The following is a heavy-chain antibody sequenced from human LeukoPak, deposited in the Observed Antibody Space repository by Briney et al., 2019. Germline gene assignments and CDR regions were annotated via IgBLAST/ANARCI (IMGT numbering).Heavy chain of an antibody. Sequence: GGSLRLSCAASGFTFRTYEMNWVRQAPGKGLEWVSYIGTIITTTYYADSVKGRFTVSRDDAKSSLYLQMSSLRAEDTAVYYCARQVAIVEPTDPNWFDSWGQGTLVTVSS. D-gene: IGHD1-26*01. CDR3: ARQVAIVEPTDPNWFDS. V-gene: IGHV3-48*03. J-gene: IGHJ5*01. CDR1: GFTFRTYE. CDR2: IGTIITTT.